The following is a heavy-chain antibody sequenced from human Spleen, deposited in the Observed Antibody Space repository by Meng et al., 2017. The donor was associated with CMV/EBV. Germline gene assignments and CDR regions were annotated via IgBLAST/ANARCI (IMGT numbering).Heavy chain of an antibody. CDR2: INQSERT. V-gene: IGHV4-34*01. J-gene: IGHJ4*02. CDR3: ARQGRVYFDY. CDR1: GSSLRGNY. Sequence: LSPTCTVRGSSLRGNYWAWIRQPPGKGLEWVGEINQSERTNYNPSFKSRVTMSVHTSERQFSLELTSVTGADTAVYFCARQGRVYFDYWGQGSLVTVSS. D-gene: IGHD3-10*01.